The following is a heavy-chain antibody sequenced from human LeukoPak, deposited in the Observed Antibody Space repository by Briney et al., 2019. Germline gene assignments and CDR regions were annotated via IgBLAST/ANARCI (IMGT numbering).Heavy chain of an antibody. Sequence: GGSLRLSCAASGFTFSSYRMNWVRQAPGKGLEWVSYISSSSSTIYYADSVKGRFTISRDNAKDFLYLQMNSLRAEDTAVYYCARTYYDILTGYNPYFDYWGQGILVTVSS. CDR3: ARTYYDILTGYNPYFDY. J-gene: IGHJ4*02. CDR1: GFTFSSYR. D-gene: IGHD3-9*01. V-gene: IGHV3-48*04. CDR2: ISSSSSTI.